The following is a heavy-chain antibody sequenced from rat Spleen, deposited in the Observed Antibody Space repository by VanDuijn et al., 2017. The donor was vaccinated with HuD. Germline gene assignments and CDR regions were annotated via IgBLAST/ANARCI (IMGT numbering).Heavy chain of an antibody. CDR2: ISYDGSST. CDR1: GFTFSDYY. Sequence: EVQLVESDGGLVQPGRSLKLSCAASGFTFSDYYMAWVRQAPTKGLEWVATISYDGSSTYYRESVKGRFTISRDNAKRTLYLQMDSLRYEDTATDYCARPALSDWYFDFWGPGTMVTVSS. J-gene: IGHJ1*01. V-gene: IGHV5-29*01. CDR3: ARPALSDWYFDF.